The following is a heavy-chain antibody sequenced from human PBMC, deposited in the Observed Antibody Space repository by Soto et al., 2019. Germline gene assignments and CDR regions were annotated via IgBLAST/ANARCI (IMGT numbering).Heavy chain of an antibody. CDR2: IIPIFGTA. D-gene: IGHD6-13*01. V-gene: IGHV1-69*01. Sequence: QVQLVQSGAEVKKPGSSVKVSCEASGGTFSSYAISWVRQAPGQGLEWMGGIIPIFGTANYAQKFQGRVTITADESTSTAYMELSSLRSEDTAVYYCARVRGQQQHYGMDVWGQGTTVTVSS. CDR3: ARVRGQQQHYGMDV. CDR1: GGTFSSYA. J-gene: IGHJ6*02.